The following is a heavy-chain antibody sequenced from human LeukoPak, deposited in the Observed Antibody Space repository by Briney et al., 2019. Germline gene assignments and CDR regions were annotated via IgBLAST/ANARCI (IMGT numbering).Heavy chain of an antibody. CDR1: GGFISSYY. Sequence: SETLSLTCTVSGGFISSYYWRWIRQPPGKGLEWIGYNYYSGSTNYNPSLKSRVTISVDTSKYQFSLKLSSVTAADTAVYYCARGAYCGGDCYYYFDYWGQGTLVTVSS. V-gene: IGHV4-59*01. D-gene: IGHD2-21*02. CDR3: ARGAYCGGDCYYYFDY. J-gene: IGHJ4*02. CDR2: NYYSGST.